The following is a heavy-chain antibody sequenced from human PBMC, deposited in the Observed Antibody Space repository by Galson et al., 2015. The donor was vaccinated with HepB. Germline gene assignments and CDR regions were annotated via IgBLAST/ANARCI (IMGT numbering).Heavy chain of an antibody. CDR2: ISSNGGST. V-gene: IGHV3-64D*06. CDR3: VKDTVTTHRDYYYYMDV. Sequence: SLRLSCAASGFTFSSYAMHWVRQAPGKGLEYVSAISSNGGSTYYADSVKGRFTISRDNSKNTLYLQMSSLRAEDTAVYYCVKDTVTTHRDYYYYMDVWGKGTTVTVSS. D-gene: IGHD4-17*01. CDR1: GFTFSSYA. J-gene: IGHJ6*03.